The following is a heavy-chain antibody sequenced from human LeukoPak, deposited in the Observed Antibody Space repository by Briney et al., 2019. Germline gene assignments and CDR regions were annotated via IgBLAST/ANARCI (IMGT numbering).Heavy chain of an antibody. CDR2: IYYSGST. V-gene: IGHV4-59*01. J-gene: IGHJ3*02. Sequence: PSETLSLTCTVSGGSNSSYYWSWIRQPPGKGLEWIGYIYYSGSTNYNPSLKSRVTISVDTSKNQFSLKLSSVTAADTAVYYCARGWGGEPDAFDIWGQGTMVTVSS. D-gene: IGHD3-16*01. CDR1: GGSNSSYY. CDR3: ARGWGGEPDAFDI.